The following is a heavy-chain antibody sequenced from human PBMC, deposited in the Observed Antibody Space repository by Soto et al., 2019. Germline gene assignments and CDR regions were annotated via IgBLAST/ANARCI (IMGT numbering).Heavy chain of an antibody. Sequence: ASVKVSCKASGFTFTSSAVQWVRQARGQRLEWIGWIVVGSGNTNYAQKFQERVTITRDMSTSTAYMELSSLRSEDTAVYYCAADRVGCSSTSCYYFDYWGQGTLVTVSS. CDR2: IVVGSGNT. D-gene: IGHD2-2*01. V-gene: IGHV1-58*01. CDR3: AADRVGCSSTSCYYFDY. CDR1: GFTFTSSA. J-gene: IGHJ4*02.